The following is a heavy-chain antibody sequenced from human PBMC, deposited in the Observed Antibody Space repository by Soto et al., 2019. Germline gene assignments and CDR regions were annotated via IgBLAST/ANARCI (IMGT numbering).Heavy chain of an antibody. D-gene: IGHD2-15*01. CDR2: IYDFWST. CDR1: GGSVSSGSHY. J-gene: IGHJ4*02. V-gene: IGHV4-61*01. CDR3: ARDEGGNSDY. Sequence: WETLALTCTVSGGSVSSGSHYWSWIRQPPWNGLEWILYIYDFWSTNYNPSLNSRVTISLYTSNNQFSLNLSSVTAADTAVYYCARDEGGNSDYWGQGTLVTVPS.